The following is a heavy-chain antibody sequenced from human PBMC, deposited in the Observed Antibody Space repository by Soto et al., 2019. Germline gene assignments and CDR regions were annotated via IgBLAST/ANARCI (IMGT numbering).Heavy chain of an antibody. Sequence: AGGSLRLSCAVSGFTFSNYNMIWVCQAPGKGLEWVSYISGFGSTIYYADSVKGRFTISRDDAKNSLYLQMNNLRDEDTAVYYCARGAVYCSGGSCYSRGPYYFDYWGQGTLVTVSS. J-gene: IGHJ4*02. CDR2: ISGFGSTI. D-gene: IGHD2-15*01. CDR3: ARGAVYCSGGSCYSRGPYYFDY. V-gene: IGHV3-48*02. CDR1: GFTFSNYN.